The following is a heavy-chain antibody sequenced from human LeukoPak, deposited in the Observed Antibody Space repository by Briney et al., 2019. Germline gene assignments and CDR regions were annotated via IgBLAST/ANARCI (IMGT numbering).Heavy chain of an antibody. V-gene: IGHV3-21*05. CDR2: INSRSSKI. CDR3: AGGPAR. D-gene: IGHD2-2*01. Sequence: PGGSLRLSCEASGFTFSNFSMNWVRQAPGKGLEWISYINSRSSKIVTADSVKGRFTISRDNAKSSLYLQMNSLRVDDTAVYYCAGGPARWGQGTLVIVSS. J-gene: IGHJ4*02. CDR1: GFTFSNFS.